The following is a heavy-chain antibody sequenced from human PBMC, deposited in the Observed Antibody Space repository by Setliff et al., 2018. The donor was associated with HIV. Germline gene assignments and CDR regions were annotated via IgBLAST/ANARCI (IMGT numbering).Heavy chain of an antibody. CDR1: GYSISNDFY. CDR2: IYHSGNT. J-gene: IGHJ6*02. V-gene: IGHV4-38-2*02. CDR3: ARGHCSGTNCYGVDYYGMDV. Sequence: TSETLSLTCTVSGYSISNDFYWCWIRPPPGKWLGWVASIYHSGNTYYNPSLKSRVTISVDTSKNQFSLRLSSVTAADTAVYYCARGHCSGTNCYGVDYYGMDVWGQGTTVTVSS. D-gene: IGHD2-2*01.